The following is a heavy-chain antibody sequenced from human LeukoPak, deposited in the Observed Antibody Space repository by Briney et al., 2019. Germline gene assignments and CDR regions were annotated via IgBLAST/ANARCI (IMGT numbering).Heavy chain of an antibody. D-gene: IGHD5-18*01. V-gene: IGHV3-9*01. Sequence: PGGSLRLSCAASGFTFDNFAMHWVRQAPGKGLEWVSGITWNSRVKTYTPSVKGRFTISRDNAKNSLYLQMNSLRAEDTALYYCAKGPFDGAAMVGAEYFQHWGQGTLVTVSS. CDR1: GFTFDNFA. CDR2: ITWNSRVK. J-gene: IGHJ1*01. CDR3: AKGPFDGAAMVGAEYFQH.